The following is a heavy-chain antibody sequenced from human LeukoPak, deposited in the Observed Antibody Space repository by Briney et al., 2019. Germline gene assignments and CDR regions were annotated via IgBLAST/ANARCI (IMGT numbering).Heavy chain of an antibody. Sequence: PGGSLRLSCAASGFTFSSYGMHWVRQAPGKGLEWVAVILYDGSNKYYADSVKGRFTISRDNSKNTLYLQMNSLRAEDTAVYYCAKAQNAYCGGDCYAFDIWGQGTMVTVSS. CDR1: GFTFSSYG. V-gene: IGHV3-30*18. J-gene: IGHJ3*02. D-gene: IGHD2-21*02. CDR2: ILYDGSNK. CDR3: AKAQNAYCGGDCYAFDI.